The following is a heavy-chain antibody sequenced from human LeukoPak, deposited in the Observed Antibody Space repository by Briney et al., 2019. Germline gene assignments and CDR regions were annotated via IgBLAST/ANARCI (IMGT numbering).Heavy chain of an antibody. CDR1: GYSFTDYG. J-gene: IGHJ4*02. D-gene: IGHD2/OR15-2a*01. CDR2: ISGRNGNT. CDR3: TRDHALWSNCFDY. Sequence: ASVQVSCKASGYSFTDYGITWVRQAPGQGLEWMGWISGRNGNTNYSQRLQGRVTMTTDTSTSTAYMELTSLTSDDTAVYYCTRDHALWSNCFDYWGQGNLVTVSS. V-gene: IGHV1-18*01.